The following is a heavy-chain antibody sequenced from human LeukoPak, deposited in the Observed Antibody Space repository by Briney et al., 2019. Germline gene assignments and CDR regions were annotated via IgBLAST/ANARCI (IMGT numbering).Heavy chain of an antibody. CDR1: GYTLSALS. CDR2: LDREHART. J-gene: IGHJ5*02. V-gene: IGHV1-24*01. Sequence: ASVKVSCKVSGYTLSALSIHWVRQVPGKGLEWMGGLDREHARTIYAERFQGRVTMTEDTSTDIAYMELSSLRSEDTAVYYCTTDSLLNWFDPWGQGTLVTVSS. CDR3: TTDSLLNWFDP. D-gene: IGHD1-26*01.